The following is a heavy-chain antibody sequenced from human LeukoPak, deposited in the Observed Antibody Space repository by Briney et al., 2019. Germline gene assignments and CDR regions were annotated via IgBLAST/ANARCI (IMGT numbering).Heavy chain of an antibody. CDR1: GGSISSYY. V-gene: IGHV4-59*01. CDR3: ARGYCSSTSCYPNWFDP. CDR2: IYYSGST. J-gene: IGHJ5*02. Sequence: SETLSLTCTVSGGSISSYYWSWIRQPPGKGLEWIGYIYYSGSTNYNPSLKSRVTTSVDTSKNQFSLKLSSVTAADTAVYYCARGYCSSTSCYPNWFDPWGQGTLVTVSS. D-gene: IGHD2-2*01.